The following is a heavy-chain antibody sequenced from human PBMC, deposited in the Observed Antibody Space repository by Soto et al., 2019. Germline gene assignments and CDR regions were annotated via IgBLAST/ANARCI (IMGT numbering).Heavy chain of an antibody. J-gene: IGHJ6*02. D-gene: IGHD1-7*01. CDR2: ISYDGSNK. CDR1: GFTFSSYA. CDR3: ERARELRYYYYGMDI. Sequence: GVSLRLSCAASGFTFSSYAMHWVRQAPGKGLEWVAVISYDGSNKYYADSVKGRFTISRDNSKNTLYLQMNSLRAEDTAVYYCERARELRYYYYGMDIWGQGTMVNVSS. V-gene: IGHV3-30-3*01.